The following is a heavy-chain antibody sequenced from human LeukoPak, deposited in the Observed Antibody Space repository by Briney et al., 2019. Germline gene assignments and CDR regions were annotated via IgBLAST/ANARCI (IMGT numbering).Heavy chain of an antibody. CDR3: VPLNWNPPGDFDR. D-gene: IGHD1-20*01. CDR2: IKEDGSDK. Sequence: GGSLRLSCAASGFTFSNYWMNWVRQAPGKGLEWVASIKEDGSDKYYVDSVKGRFSISKDNAEKSLYLQMNSLRVEDTAVYYCVPLNWNPPGDFDRWGQGTLVTVSS. CDR1: GFTFSNYW. V-gene: IGHV3-7*01. J-gene: IGHJ4*02.